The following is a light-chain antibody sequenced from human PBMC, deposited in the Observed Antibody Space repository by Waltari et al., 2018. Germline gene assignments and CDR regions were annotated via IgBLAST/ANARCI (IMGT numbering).Light chain of an antibody. CDR1: QGISSN. CDR2: GAP. J-gene: IGKJ1*01. Sequence: ELVMPQSPATLSVSQGERATLSFTASQGISSNLAWYQQKPGQAPRLLFYGAPLRATGIPARFSGSGSGTEFTLTINSMQSEDFAVYYCQQYNNWPLLFGQGTKVEIK. V-gene: IGKV3-15*01. CDR3: QQYNNWPLL.